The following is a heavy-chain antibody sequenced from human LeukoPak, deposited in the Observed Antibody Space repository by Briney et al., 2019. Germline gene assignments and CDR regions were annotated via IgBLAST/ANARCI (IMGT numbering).Heavy chain of an antibody. V-gene: IGHV3-30*02. D-gene: IGHD3-10*01. CDR1: GFTFSSYG. Sequence: GGSLRLSCAASGFTFSSYGMHWVRQAPGKGLEWVAFIRYDGSNKYYADSVKGRFTISRDNSKNTLYLQMNSLRAEDTAVYYCAKDLLYYGSGGLAQSFDYWGQGTLVTVSS. CDR2: IRYDGSNK. J-gene: IGHJ4*02. CDR3: AKDLLYYGSGGLAQSFDY.